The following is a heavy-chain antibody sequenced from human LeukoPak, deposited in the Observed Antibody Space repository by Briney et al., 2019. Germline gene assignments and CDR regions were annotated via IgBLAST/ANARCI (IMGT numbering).Heavy chain of an antibody. CDR1: GYTFTGYY. D-gene: IGHD4-11*01. CDR3: ARDAIVRDYSNSDY. Sequence: ASLKLSCKASGYTFTGYYIHWVRQAPGQGLEWMGWINPNSGGTNYAQKFQGRVTMTRDTSISTAYMELSRLTSDDTAVYYCARDAIVRDYSNSDYWGQGTLVTVSS. V-gene: IGHV1-2*02. J-gene: IGHJ4*02. CDR2: INPNSGGT.